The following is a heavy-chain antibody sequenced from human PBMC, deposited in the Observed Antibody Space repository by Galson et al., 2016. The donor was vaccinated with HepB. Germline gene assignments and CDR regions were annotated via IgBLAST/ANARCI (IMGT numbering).Heavy chain of an antibody. J-gene: IGHJ4*02. Sequence: CAISGDSVSSNNATWNWIRQSPSRGLEWLGRTYYRSKWYDDYAESVKSRITINQDISNNQFSLHLNSVIPEDTAVYFCARDSPGNGWYPYYFDSWGQGTLVTVSS. CDR1: GDSVSSNNAT. D-gene: IGHD6-19*01. CDR3: ARDSPGNGWYPYYFDS. CDR2: TYYRSKWYD. V-gene: IGHV6-1*01.